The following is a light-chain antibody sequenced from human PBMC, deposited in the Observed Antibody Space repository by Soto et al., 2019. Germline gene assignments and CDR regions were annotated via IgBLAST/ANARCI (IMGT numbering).Light chain of an antibody. CDR3: HQYNNGPPRHT. J-gene: IGKJ2*01. V-gene: IGKV3-15*01. CDR1: QSVSSN. CDR2: GAS. Sequence: EIVMTQSPATLSVSPGERATLSCRASQSVSSNLAWYQQKPGQAPRLLIYGASTRATGIPARLSGSGSGTEFTLTISSLHSEDFAVYSCHQYNNGPPRHTFGQGTKLEIK.